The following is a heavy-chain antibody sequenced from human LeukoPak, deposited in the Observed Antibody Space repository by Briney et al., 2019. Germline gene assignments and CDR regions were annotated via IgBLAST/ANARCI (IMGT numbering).Heavy chain of an antibody. CDR3: ARGGHTIFGVGNNWFDP. J-gene: IGHJ5*02. Sequence: AASVKVSCKASGYTFTSYGISWVRQAPGQGLEWMGWISAYNGNTNYAQKLQGRVTMTTDTSTSTAYMELRSLRSDDTAVYYCARGGHTIFGVGNNWFDPWGQGTLVTVSS. CDR2: ISAYNGNT. D-gene: IGHD3-3*01. CDR1: GYTFTSYG. V-gene: IGHV1-18*01.